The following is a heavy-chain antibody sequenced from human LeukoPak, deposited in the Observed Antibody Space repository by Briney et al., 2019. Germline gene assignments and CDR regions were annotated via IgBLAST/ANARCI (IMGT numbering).Heavy chain of an antibody. CDR1: GFTVSSNY. CDR2: IHSGGST. D-gene: IGHD1-14*01. V-gene: IGHV3-66*02. J-gene: IGHJ3*02. Sequence: PGGSLRLSCAASGFTVSSNYMSWVRQAPGKGLEWVSVIHSGGSTYYADSVKGRFTISRDNSKNTLYLQMNSLRADDTAVYYCARGSSGMAFDIWGQGTMVTVSS. CDR3: ARGSSGMAFDI.